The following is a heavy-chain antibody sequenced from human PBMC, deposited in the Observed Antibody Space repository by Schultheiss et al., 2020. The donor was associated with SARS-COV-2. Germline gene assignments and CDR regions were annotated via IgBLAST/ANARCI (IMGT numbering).Heavy chain of an antibody. CDR1: GGSISSGDYY. CDR3: ARSVLVAAFDY. J-gene: IGHJ4*02. CDR2: IYYSVST. D-gene: IGHD5-12*01. V-gene: IGHV4-30-4*01. Sequence: SETLSLTCTVSGGSISSGDYYWSWIRQPPGKGLEWIGYIYYSVSTNYNPSLKSRVTISVDKSKNQFSLKLSSVTAADTAVYYCARSVLVAAFDYWGQGTLVTVSS.